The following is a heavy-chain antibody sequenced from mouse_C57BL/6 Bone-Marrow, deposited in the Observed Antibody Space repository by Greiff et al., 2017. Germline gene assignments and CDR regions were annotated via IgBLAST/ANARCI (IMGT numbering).Heavy chain of an antibody. V-gene: IGHV1-61*01. CDR1: GYTFTSYW. Sequence: QVQLQQPGAELVRPGSSVKLSCKASGYTFTSYWMDWVKQRPGQGLEWIGNIYPSDSETHYNQKFKDKATLTVDKSSSTAYMQLSSLTSEDSAVYYCARITTVVAPRAMDYWGQGTSVTVSS. J-gene: IGHJ4*01. D-gene: IGHD1-1*01. CDR2: IYPSDSET. CDR3: ARITTVVAPRAMDY.